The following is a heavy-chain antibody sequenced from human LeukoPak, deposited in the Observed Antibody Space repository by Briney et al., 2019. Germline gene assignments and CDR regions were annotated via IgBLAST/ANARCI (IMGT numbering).Heavy chain of an antibody. CDR3: AREDIVVVPAAGGYYYGMDV. Sequence: ASVKVSCKASGGTFSSYATSWVRQAPGQGLEWMGWISAYNGNTNYAQKLQGRVTMTTDTSTSTAYMELRSLRSDDTAVYYCAREDIVVVPAAGGYYYGMDVWGQGTTVTVSS. J-gene: IGHJ6*02. CDR2: ISAYNGNT. V-gene: IGHV1-18*01. CDR1: GGTFSSYA. D-gene: IGHD2-2*01.